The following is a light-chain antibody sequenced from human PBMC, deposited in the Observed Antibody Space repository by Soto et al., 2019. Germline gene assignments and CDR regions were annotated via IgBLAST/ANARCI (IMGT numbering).Light chain of an antibody. V-gene: IGLV4-69*02. CDR1: SGHSTYA. CDR2: INSDGSH. Sequence: QLVLTQSPSASASLGASVKLTCTLSSGHSTYAIAWHQQQPEKGPRYLMKINSDGSHSKGGGIPDRFSGSRSGAERSLTISSLQSEDEADYYCQTWGTGIRLFGGGTKLTVL. J-gene: IGLJ3*02. CDR3: QTWGTGIRL.